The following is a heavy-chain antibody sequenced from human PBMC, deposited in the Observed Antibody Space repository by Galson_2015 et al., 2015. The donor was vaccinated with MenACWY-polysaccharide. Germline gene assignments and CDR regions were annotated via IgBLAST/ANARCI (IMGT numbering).Heavy chain of an antibody. CDR1: GYTFSSYD. J-gene: IGHJ4*02. D-gene: IGHD2-21*01. CDR3: TRIIARKHSFVDS. V-gene: IGHV1-8*01. CDR2: MNPNSGNT. Sequence: SVKVSCKASGYTFSSYDINWVRQASGQRLEWMGWMNPNSGNTGYAQRFQGRVAMTRDTAASTAYMELRMLRYDDAAVYYCTRIIARKHSFVDSWGQGTLVSVS.